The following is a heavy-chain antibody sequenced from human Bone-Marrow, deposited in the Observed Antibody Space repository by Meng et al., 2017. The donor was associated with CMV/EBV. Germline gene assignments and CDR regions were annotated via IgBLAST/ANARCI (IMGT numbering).Heavy chain of an antibody. CDR2: INPNSGGT. V-gene: IGHV1-2*02. CDR3: ARDYDSSGYHPYNWFDP. J-gene: IGHJ5*02. D-gene: IGHD3-22*01. Sequence: YTFSGYYLHWVIQAPGQGLEWMGWINPNSGGTNYAQQFQRRVTMTRDKSISTAYMELSRLRSDDTAVYYCARDYDSSGYHPYNWFDPWGQGTLVTVSS. CDR1: YTFSGYY.